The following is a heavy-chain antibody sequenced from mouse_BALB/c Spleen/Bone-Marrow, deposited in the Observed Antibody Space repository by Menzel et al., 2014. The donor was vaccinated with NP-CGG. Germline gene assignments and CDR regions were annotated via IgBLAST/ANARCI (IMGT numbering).Heavy chain of an antibody. CDR3: ASRGDYSYAMDY. J-gene: IGHJ4*01. D-gene: IGHD1-1*01. Sequence: QVQLQQPGAELVRPGSSVKISCKASGYTFSNYWMNWMKQRPGQGLEWIGQIYPGDGDTNYIGKFTGKATLTADKSSSTAYMQLSSLTSEDSAAYFCASRGDYSYAMDYWGQGTSVTVSS. V-gene: IGHV1-80*01. CDR2: IYPGDGDT. CDR1: GYTFSNYW.